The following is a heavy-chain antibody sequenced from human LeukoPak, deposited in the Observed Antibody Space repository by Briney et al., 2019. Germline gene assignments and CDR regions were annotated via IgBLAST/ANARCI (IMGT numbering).Heavy chain of an antibody. CDR3: ARDVAYNAFGY. Sequence: PGGSLRLSCAASGFTFSSSWMTWVRQAPGKGLEWVANIKPDGSAKNYVGFVQGRFTIPRDNTKNSVYLQMSSLRVEDTAVYFCARDVAYNAFGYWGQGTLVTVSS. J-gene: IGHJ4*02. CDR1: GFTFSSSW. V-gene: IGHV3-7*01. D-gene: IGHD1-14*01. CDR2: IKPDGSAK.